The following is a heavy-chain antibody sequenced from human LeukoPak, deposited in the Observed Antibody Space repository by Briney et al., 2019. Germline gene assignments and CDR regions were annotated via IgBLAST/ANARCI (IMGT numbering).Heavy chain of an antibody. CDR2: TYYRSKWYN. CDR3: AKVAADTKCFDP. CDR1: GDSVSSDRAT. Sequence: SQTLSLTCVISGDSVSSDRATWNWVRQSPSRGLEWLGRTYYRSKWYNDYAVSVKSRITFNADTSNNQFSLHLNSVTTDDTAVYYCAKVAADTKCFDPWGQGTLVTVSS. V-gene: IGHV6-1*01. D-gene: IGHD2-15*01. J-gene: IGHJ5*02.